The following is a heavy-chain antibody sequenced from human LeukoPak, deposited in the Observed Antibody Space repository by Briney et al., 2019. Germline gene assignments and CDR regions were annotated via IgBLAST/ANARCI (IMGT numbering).Heavy chain of an antibody. CDR1: GFTFNSYD. J-gene: IGHJ4*02. D-gene: IGHD6-13*01. CDR3: ARGMQQLVFDY. CDR2: IRPSGDNT. V-gene: IGHV3-21*01. Sequence: GGSLRLSCAASGFTFNSYDMTWVRQAPGRGLEWVSSIRPSGDNTYYGDSVKGRFTISRDNAKNSLYLQMNSLRAEDTAVYYCARGMQQLVFDYWGQGTLVTVSS.